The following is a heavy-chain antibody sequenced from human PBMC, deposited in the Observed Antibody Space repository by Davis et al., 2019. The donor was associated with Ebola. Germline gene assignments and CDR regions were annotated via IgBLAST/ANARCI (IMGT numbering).Heavy chain of an antibody. V-gene: IGHV3-7*01. CDR2: IKQDGSEK. Sequence: GESLKISCAASGLPFTTAWMNWVRRAPGKGLEWVANIKQDGSEKYYVDSVKGRFTISRDNAKNSLYLQMNSLRAEDTAVYYCARDFVTTVNWGQGTLVTVSS. CDR1: GLPFTTAW. J-gene: IGHJ4*02. D-gene: IGHD4-17*01. CDR3: ARDFVTTVN.